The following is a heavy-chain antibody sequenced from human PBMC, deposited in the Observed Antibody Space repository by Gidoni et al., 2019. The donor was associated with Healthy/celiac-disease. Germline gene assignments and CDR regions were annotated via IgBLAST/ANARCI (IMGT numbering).Heavy chain of an antibody. D-gene: IGHD5-18*01. J-gene: IGHJ4*02. Sequence: QVQLVQSGAEVKKPGSSVQVSCKASGGTFSSYTISWVRQAAGQGLEWMGRIIPILGIENYAQKFQGRVTITADKSTSTAYMELSSLRSEDTDVYYCARETSRGYSYGSLDYWGQGTLVTVSS. CDR2: IIPILGIE. CDR1: GGTFSSYT. V-gene: IGHV1-69*08. CDR3: ARETSRGYSYGSLDY.